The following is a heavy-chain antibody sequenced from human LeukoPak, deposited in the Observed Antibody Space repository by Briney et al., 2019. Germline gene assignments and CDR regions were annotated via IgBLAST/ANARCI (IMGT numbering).Heavy chain of an antibody. V-gene: IGHV1-58*01. CDR2: IVVGSGNT. J-gene: IGHJ2*01. CDR1: GFTFTSSA. D-gene: IGHD2-2*01. Sequence: SVKVSCKASGFTFTSSAVQWVRQAREQRLEWIGWIVVGSGNTNYAQKFQERVTITRDMSTSTAYMELSSLRSEDTAVYYCAARGGVPAAAGNWYFDLWGRGTLVTVSS. CDR3: AARGGVPAAAGNWYFDL.